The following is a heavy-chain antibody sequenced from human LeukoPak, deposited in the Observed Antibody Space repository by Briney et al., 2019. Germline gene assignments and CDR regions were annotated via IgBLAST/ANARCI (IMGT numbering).Heavy chain of an antibody. V-gene: IGHV3-21*01. CDR3: ARDYLYCGGDCFVDD. CDR1: GFTFSSYS. Sequence: GGSLRLPCAASGFTFSSYSMNWARKAPGKGLEWVSSISSSSKYIYDADSVKGRFTVSRDNAKNSLYLQMNSLRAEDTAVYYCARDYLYCGGDCFVDDWGQGTLVTVSS. J-gene: IGHJ4*02. CDR2: ISSSSKYI. D-gene: IGHD2-21*02.